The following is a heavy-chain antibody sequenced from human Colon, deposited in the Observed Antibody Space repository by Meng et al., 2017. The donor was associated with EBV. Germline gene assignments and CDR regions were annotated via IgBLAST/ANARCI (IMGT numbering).Heavy chain of an antibody. J-gene: IGHJ4*02. CDR2: IYYSVST. D-gene: IGHD5-24*01. V-gene: IGHV4-31*03. CDR3: ARGPSRWLQFSFDY. Sequence: VPRKESGPGLVNPSQTRSLTCIVSGGSISSGCYFWSWIRQHPGMCLEWIGYIYYSVSTYYNPSLKSRVTISIDTSKNQFSLKLSSVTAADTAVYYCARGPSRWLQFSFDYWGQGTLVTVSS. CDR1: GGSISSGCYF.